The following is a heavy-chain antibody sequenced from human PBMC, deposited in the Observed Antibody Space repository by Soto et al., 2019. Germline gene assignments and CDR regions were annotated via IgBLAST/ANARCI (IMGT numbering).Heavy chain of an antibody. D-gene: IGHD2-2*01. CDR1: GFTFSNAW. Sequence: EVQLVESGGGLVKPGGSIRLSCAASGFTFSNAWMNWVRQAPGKGLEWVGSIKSKTDGGTTDYAAPVKGRFTISRDDSKNTLYLQMNSLKTEDTAVYYCTTATVVLVPAANNWFDPWGQGTLVTVSS. V-gene: IGHV3-15*07. CDR3: TTATVVLVPAANNWFDP. CDR2: IKSKTDGGTT. J-gene: IGHJ5*02.